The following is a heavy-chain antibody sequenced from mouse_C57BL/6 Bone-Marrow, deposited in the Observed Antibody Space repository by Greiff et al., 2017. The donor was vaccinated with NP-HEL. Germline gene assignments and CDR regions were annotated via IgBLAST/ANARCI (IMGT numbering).Heavy chain of an antibody. CDR1: GYTFTSYW. CDR3: AREDDGRRYFDV. D-gene: IGHD2-3*01. V-gene: IGHV1-69*01. J-gene: IGHJ1*03. Sequence: QVQLQQPGAELVMPGASVKLSCKASGYTFTSYWMHWVKQRPGQGLEWIGEIDPSDSYTNYNQKFKGKSTLTVDKSSSTAYMQLSSLTSEDSAVYYCAREDDGRRYFDVWGTGTTVTVSS. CDR2: IDPSDSYT.